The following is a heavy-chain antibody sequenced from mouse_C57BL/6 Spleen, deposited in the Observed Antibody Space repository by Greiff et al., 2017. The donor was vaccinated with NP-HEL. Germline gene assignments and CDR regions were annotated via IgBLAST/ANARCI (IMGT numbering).Heavy chain of an antibody. D-gene: IGHD1-1*01. V-gene: IGHV2-2*01. Sequence: VMLVESGPGLVQPSQSLSITCTVSGFSLTSYGVHWVRQSPGKGLEWLGVIWSGGSTDYNAAFISRLSISKDNSKSQVFFKMNSLQADDTAIYYCARVPFYGSSYEGAMDYWGQGTSVTVSS. CDR2: IWSGGST. J-gene: IGHJ4*01. CDR1: GFSLTSYG. CDR3: ARVPFYGSSYEGAMDY.